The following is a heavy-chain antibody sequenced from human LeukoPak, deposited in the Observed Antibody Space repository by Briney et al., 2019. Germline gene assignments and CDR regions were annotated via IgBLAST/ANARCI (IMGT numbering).Heavy chain of an antibody. V-gene: IGHV3-23*01. J-gene: IGHJ2*01. Sequence: PGGSLRLSCAASGFTFSSYAMSWVRQAPGKGLGWVSAISGSGGTTYYADSVKGRFTISRDNSKNTLYLQMNSLRVEDTAVYYCTKDPSPTVTTYWYFDLWGRGTLVTVSS. CDR1: GFTFSSYA. CDR2: ISGSGGTT. CDR3: TKDPSPTVTTYWYFDL. D-gene: IGHD4-17*01.